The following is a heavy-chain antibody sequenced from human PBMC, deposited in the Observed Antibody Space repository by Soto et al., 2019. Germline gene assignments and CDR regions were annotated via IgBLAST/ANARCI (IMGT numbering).Heavy chain of an antibody. CDR1: GDSIISGGYY. CDR3: ARRGDAFDV. CDR2: TYYSGTT. Sequence: QVQLQESGPGLVKPSQTLSLTYTVSGDSIISGGYYWSWVRQHPGKGLECIGYTYYSGTTYYNPSLKSRITISVDTSKNQFSLKLSSVTAADTAVYYCARRGDAFDVWGQGTMVTVSS. V-gene: IGHV4-31*03. J-gene: IGHJ3*01.